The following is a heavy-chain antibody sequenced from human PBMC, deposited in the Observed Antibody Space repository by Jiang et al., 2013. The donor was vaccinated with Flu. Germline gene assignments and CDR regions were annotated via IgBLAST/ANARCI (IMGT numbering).Heavy chain of an antibody. J-gene: IGHJ2*01. CDR1: GFSFSGNG. D-gene: IGHD6-6*01. V-gene: IGHV3-33*01. CDR3: TRDVSSSFWYFDV. Sequence: VQLVESGGGVVQPGRSLRLSCAASGFSFSGNGMHWVRQAPGKGLEWVANIWNDGSNEGYADSVKGRFTVSRDNSKNTLYLQMDRLRDDDTAVYYCTRDVSSSFWYFDVWGRGHLVTVS. CDR2: IWNDGSNE.